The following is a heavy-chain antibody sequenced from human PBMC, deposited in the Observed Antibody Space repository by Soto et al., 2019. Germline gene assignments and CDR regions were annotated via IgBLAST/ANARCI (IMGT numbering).Heavy chain of an antibody. V-gene: IGHV3-9*01. CDR1: GFTFDDYA. D-gene: IGHD6-19*01. CDR3: AKDVGRQWLDSGLDY. Sequence: EVQLVESGGGLVQPGRSLRLSCAASGFTFDDYAMHWVRQAPGKGLEWVSGISWNGANIGYVESVRGRFTISRDNAKNSLYLQMSNLRPEDTALYYCAKDVGRQWLDSGLDYWGQGTRVTVSS. CDR2: ISWNGANI. J-gene: IGHJ4*02.